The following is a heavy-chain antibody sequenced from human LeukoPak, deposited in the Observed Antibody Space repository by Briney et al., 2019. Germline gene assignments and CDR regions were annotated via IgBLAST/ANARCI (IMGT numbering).Heavy chain of an antibody. CDR2: IIPILGIA. V-gene: IGHV1-69*10. CDR1: GGTFSSYT. J-gene: IGHJ6*02. D-gene: IGHD6-19*01. Sequence: GASVKVSCKASGGTFSSYTISWVRQAPGQGLEWMGRIIPILGIANYAQKFQGRVTITADKSTSTAYMELSSLRSEDTAVYYCARDQGAVAGGYYYYGMDVWGQGTTVTVSS. CDR3: ARDQGAVAGGYYYYGMDV.